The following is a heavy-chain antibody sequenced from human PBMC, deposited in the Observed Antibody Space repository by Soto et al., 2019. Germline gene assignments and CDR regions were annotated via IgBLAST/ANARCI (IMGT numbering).Heavy chain of an antibody. Sequence: QVQLVQSGAEVKKPGASVKVSCKASGYTFTSYYMHWVRQAPGQGLEWMGIINPSGGSTSYAQKFQGRVTMTRDTSTSTVYMELSSLRSEDTVVYYCARVGSSGWYDDYWGQGTLVTVSS. CDR3: ARVGSSGWYDDY. CDR2: INPSGGST. CDR1: GYTFTSYY. V-gene: IGHV1-46*03. J-gene: IGHJ4*02. D-gene: IGHD6-19*01.